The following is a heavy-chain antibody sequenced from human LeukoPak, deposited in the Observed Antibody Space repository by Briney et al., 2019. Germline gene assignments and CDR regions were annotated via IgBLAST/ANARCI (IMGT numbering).Heavy chain of an antibody. Sequence: GGSLRLSCAASGFTFSSFTMNWVRQAPGRGLGWVSSISSTGNNIYYADSVKGRFTISRDNAKVSLYLEMNSLRAEDTAVYYCARGLRRGGYWGQGTLVTVSS. J-gene: IGHJ4*02. CDR2: ISSTGNNI. D-gene: IGHD4-17*01. CDR1: GFTFSSFT. V-gene: IGHV3-21*01. CDR3: ARGLRRGGY.